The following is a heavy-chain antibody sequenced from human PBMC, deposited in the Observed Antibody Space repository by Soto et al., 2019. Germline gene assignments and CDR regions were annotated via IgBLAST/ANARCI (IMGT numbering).Heavy chain of an antibody. D-gene: IGHD6-13*01. V-gene: IGHV1-18*01. CDR3: DMYSSTWPYYFDY. J-gene: IGHJ4*02. CDR2: ISAYNGNT. CDR1: GYTFTSYG. Sequence: GASVKVSCKASGYTFTSYGISWVRQAPGQGLERMGWISAYNGNTNYVQKLQGRVTMTTDTSTSTAYMELRSLRADDTAVYYCDMYSSTWPYYFDYLGQRTLFTVSS.